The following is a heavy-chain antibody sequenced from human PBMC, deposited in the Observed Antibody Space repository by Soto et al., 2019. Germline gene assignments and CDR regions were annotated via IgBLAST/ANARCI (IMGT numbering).Heavy chain of an antibody. V-gene: IGHV3-30-3*01. Sequence: EWSLRLSCAASGFSFSNYAIHWVRQAPGRGLRWVAVISHDGNNKYYADSVKCRFTISRDNSKNTLHLQVSSVRAEVTAGYIVARDTGGGNYASSGYYASYYSDCWGQG. CDR3: ARDTGGGNYASSGYYASYYSDC. CDR1: GFSFSNYA. D-gene: IGHD3-22*01. CDR2: ISHDGNNK. J-gene: IGHJ4*02.